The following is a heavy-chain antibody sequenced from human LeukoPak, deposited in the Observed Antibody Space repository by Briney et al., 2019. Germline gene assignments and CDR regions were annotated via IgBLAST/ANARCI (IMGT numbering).Heavy chain of an antibody. CDR3: ARTVDYHYVRGSYRPYYFDY. Sequence: GASVKVSCKVSGYTLTELSMHWVRQAPGKGLEWMGVFDPEDGETIYAQKFQGRVTMTEDTSTDTAYMELSSLRSEDTAVYYCARTVDYHYVRGSYRPYYFDYWGQGTLVTVSS. CDR1: GYTLTELS. CDR2: FDPEDGET. V-gene: IGHV1-24*01. D-gene: IGHD3-16*02. J-gene: IGHJ4*02.